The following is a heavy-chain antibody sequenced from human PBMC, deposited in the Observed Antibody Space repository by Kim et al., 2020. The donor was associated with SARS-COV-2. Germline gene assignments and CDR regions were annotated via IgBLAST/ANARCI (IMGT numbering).Heavy chain of an antibody. Sequence: GESLKISCKGSGYSFTSYWIGWVRQMPGKGLEWMGIIYPGDSDTRYSPSFQGQVTISADKSISTAYLQWSSLKASDTAMYYCARGYCSGGSCRPGWFDPWGHETLVSVSS. J-gene: IGHJ5*02. CDR1: GYSFTSYW. V-gene: IGHV5-51*01. CDR3: ARGYCSGGSCRPGWFDP. CDR2: IYPGDSDT. D-gene: IGHD2-15*01.